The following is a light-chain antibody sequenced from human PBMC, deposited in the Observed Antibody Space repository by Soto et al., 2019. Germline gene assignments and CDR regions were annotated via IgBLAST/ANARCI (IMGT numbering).Light chain of an antibody. CDR2: GAS. CDR3: QQYGGSPDT. J-gene: IGKJ2*01. CDR1: QSVRSNY. V-gene: IGKV3-20*01. Sequence: EIVLTQSPGTLSLSPGERATLSCRASQSVRSNYLAWYQQKPGQAPRLLIYGASSRATDIPDRFSGTGSGTDFTLTISRLEPEDFAVYYCQQYGGSPDTFGQGTKLEIK.